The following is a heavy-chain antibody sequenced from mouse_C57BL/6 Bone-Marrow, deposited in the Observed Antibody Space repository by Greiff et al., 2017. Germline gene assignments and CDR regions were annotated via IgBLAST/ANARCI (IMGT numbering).Heavy chain of an antibody. Sequence: EVQLVESGGGLVKPGGSLKLSCAASGFTFSSYAMSWVRQTPEKRLEWVATISDGGSYTYYPDNVKGRFTISRDNAKNNLYLQISHLKSEDTAVYYCARGRGYASFAYWGQGTRVTVSA. CDR2: ISDGGSYT. CDR1: GFTFSSYA. CDR3: ARGRGYASFAY. D-gene: IGHD3-1*01. V-gene: IGHV5-4*01. J-gene: IGHJ3*01.